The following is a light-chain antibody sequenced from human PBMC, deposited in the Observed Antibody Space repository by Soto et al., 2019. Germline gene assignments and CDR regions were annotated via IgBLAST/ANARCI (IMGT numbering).Light chain of an antibody. J-gene: IGKJ1*01. CDR1: QTITNW. CDR3: QQCFAFPGT. V-gene: IGKV1-5*03. CDR2: KSS. Sequence: DIQMTQSPSTLSASVGDRVTITCRASQTITNWLAWYQQRPGRAPKLLIYKSSRLESGVPSRFSGSGSGTEFTLTIGSLQPDDFGTYYCQQCFAFPGTFGQGTTVELK.